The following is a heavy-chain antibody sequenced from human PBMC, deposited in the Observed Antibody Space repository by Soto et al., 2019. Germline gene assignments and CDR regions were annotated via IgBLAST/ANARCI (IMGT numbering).Heavy chain of an antibody. CDR2: INAGNGDT. Sequence: VQLVESGGGLVKPGGSLRLSCAASGFTFSSYPIHWVRQAPGQGLEWMGWINAGNGDTKYSQKFQGRVTITRDTSASTAYMEVSRLTSEDTAVYYCARDWARAEDVWGQGTTVTVSS. J-gene: IGHJ6*02. CDR3: ARDWARAEDV. V-gene: IGHV1-3*01. CDR1: GFTFSSYP. D-gene: IGHD7-27*01.